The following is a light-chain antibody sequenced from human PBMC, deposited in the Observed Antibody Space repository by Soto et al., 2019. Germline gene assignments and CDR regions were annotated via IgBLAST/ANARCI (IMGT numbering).Light chain of an antibody. CDR2: EVS. V-gene: IGLV2-14*01. CDR3: SSYTSSSSPYV. J-gene: IGLJ1*01. Sequence: QSALTQPASVSGSPGQSITISCTGTSSDDGGYNYVSCYQQHPGKAPKLMIYEVSNQPSGVSNRFSGSKSGNTASLTISGLHAEDEADYYCSSYTSSSSPYVFGTGTKLTVL. CDR1: SSDDGGYNY.